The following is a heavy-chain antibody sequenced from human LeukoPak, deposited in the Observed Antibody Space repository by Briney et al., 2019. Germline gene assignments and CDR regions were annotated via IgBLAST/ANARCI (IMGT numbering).Heavy chain of an antibody. D-gene: IGHD1-7*01. CDR3: ARGGGELEDWPIDY. J-gene: IGHJ4*02. CDR1: GGTFSSYA. CDR2: IIPIFGTA. Sequence: SVKVSCKASGGTFSSYAISWVRQAPGQGLEWMGGIIPIFGTANYAQKFQGRVTITADESTSTAYMELSSLRSEETAVYYCARGGGELEDWPIDYWGQGTLVTVSS. V-gene: IGHV1-69*01.